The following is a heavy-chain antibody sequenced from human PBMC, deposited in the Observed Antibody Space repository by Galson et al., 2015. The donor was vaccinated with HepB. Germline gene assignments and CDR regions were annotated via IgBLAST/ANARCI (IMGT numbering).Heavy chain of an antibody. D-gene: IGHD3-22*01. CDR3: ARIARGYDSSGYYSYVDY. V-gene: IGHV2-26*01. J-gene: IGHJ4*02. Sequence: PALVKPTQTLTLTCTVSGFSLSNARMGVSWIRQPPGKALEWLAHIFSNDEKSYSTSLKSRLTISKNTSKSQVVLTMTNMDPVDTATYYCARIARGYDSSGYYSYVDYWGQGTLVTVSS. CDR2: IFSNDEK. CDR1: GFSLSNARMG.